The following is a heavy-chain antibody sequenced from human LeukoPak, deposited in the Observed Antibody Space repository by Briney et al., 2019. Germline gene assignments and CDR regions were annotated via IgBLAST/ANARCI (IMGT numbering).Heavy chain of an antibody. J-gene: IGHJ3*02. CDR3: AKEGALGYCSSTSCEDAFDI. CDR2: ISGSGGST. Sequence: GGSLRLSCAASGFTFSSYAMSWVRQAPGEGLEWVSAISGSGGSTYYADSVKGRFTISRDNSKNTLYLQMNSLRAGDTAVYYCAKEGALGYCSSTSCEDAFDIWGQGTMVTVSS. D-gene: IGHD2-2*01. CDR1: GFTFSSYA. V-gene: IGHV3-23*01.